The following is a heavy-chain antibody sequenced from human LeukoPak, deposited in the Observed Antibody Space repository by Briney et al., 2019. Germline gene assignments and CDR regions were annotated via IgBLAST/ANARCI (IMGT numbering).Heavy chain of an antibody. Sequence: PSETLCLTCAVSGGSISSGGYYWIWHRPRPGKGRVWIGYIYDSRSNYYNPSLNRRVTLSVDSYKNQLSHMLSLVTAADTAGYYCARYEVAASGTGGGIDYWGQGTLVTVSS. D-gene: IGHD6-13*01. CDR2: IYDSRSN. CDR1: GGSISSGGYY. CDR3: ARYEVAASGTGGGIDY. J-gene: IGHJ4*02. V-gene: IGHV4-31*11.